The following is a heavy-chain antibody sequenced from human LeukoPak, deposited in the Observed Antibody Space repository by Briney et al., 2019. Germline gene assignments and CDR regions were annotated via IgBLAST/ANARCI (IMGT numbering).Heavy chain of an antibody. J-gene: IGHJ4*02. CDR2: IWYDGSNK. CDR1: GFTFSNYG. Sequence: GGSLRLSCAAFGFTFSNYGLHWVRQAPGKGLEWVAVIWYDGSNKYYADSVKGRFTISRDNSKNTLYLQMNSLRAEDTAVYYCARDQASSGWFADYWGQGTLVTVSS. CDR3: ARDQASSGWFADY. D-gene: IGHD6-19*01. V-gene: IGHV3-33*01.